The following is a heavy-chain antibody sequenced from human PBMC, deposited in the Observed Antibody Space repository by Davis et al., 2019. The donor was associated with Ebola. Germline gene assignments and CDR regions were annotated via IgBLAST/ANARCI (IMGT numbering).Heavy chain of an antibody. CDR2: INSDGSST. CDR3: AKDGIAARGVLDY. CDR1: GFTFSSYA. V-gene: IGHV3-74*01. Sequence: GESLKISCAASGFTFSSYAMSWVRQAPGKGLVWVSRINSDGSSTSYADSVKGRFTISRDNAKNTLYLQMNSLRAEDTAVYYCAKDGIAARGVLDYWGQGTLVTVSS. D-gene: IGHD6-6*01. J-gene: IGHJ4*02.